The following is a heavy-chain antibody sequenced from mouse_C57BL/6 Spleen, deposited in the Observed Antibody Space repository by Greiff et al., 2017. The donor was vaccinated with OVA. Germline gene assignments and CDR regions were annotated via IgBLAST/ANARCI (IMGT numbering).Heavy chain of an antibody. D-gene: IGHD1-1*01. CDR1: GYTFTNYW. J-gene: IGHJ2*01. CDR3: ARSLYGTPDY. V-gene: IGHV1-63*01. Sequence: QVQLQQSGAELVRPGTSVQMSCKASGYTFTNYWIGWAKQRPGHGLEWIGDIYPGGGYTNYNEKFKGKATLTADKSSSTAYMQFSSLTSEDSAIYYCARSLYGTPDYWGQGTTLTVSS. CDR2: IYPGGGYT.